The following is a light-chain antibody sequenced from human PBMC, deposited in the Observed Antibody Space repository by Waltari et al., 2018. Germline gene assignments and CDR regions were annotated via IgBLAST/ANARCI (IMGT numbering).Light chain of an antibody. Sequence: VLTQSQATLSLSPGDRAALSCRASQSIVDAIAWYQQRPGQTPRLLIYDASNRAPGIPARFSCSGSGTDFTLTISSLEPEDFAVYYCQQRRNWPLSFGQGTRLEIK. CDR1: QSIVDA. CDR3: QQRRNWPLS. CDR2: DAS. V-gene: IGKV3-11*01. J-gene: IGKJ5*01.